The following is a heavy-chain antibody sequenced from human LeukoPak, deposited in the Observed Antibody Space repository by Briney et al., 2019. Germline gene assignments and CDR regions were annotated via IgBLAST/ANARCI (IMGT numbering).Heavy chain of an antibody. Sequence: KPSETLSLTCTVSGGSISSYYWSWIRQPAGKGLEWIGRIYTSGSTNYNPSLKSRVTMSVDTSKNQFSRKLSSVTAADTAVYYCARRGMGYTNTNWFDPWGQGTLVTVSS. D-gene: IGHD6-13*01. J-gene: IGHJ5*02. CDR3: ARRGMGYTNTNWFDP. CDR2: IYTSGST. CDR1: GGSISSYY. V-gene: IGHV4-4*07.